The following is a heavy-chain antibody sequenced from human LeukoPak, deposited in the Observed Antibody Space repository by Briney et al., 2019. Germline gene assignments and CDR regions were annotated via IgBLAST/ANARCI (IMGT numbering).Heavy chain of an antibody. J-gene: IGHJ5*02. CDR2: ISASNGNT. V-gene: IGHV1-18*01. CDR3: ARDLAGVVGVTAWFDP. Sequence: ASVKVSCKASAYTFTSYAISWVRQAPGQGLEWMGWISASNGNTNYEQKLHGRVTMTTDTSTNTVYMELRSLRFDDTAVYYCARDLAGVVGVTAWFDPWGQGTLVTVSS. D-gene: IGHD1-26*01. CDR1: AYTFTSYA.